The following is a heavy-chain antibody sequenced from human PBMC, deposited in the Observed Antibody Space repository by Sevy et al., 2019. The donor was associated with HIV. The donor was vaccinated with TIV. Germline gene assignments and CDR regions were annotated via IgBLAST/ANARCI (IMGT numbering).Heavy chain of an antibody. CDR2: ISWNSANI. J-gene: IGHJ4*02. Sequence: GGSLRLSCAASGFSFNDYAMHWVRQAPGKGLEWVSGISWNSANIDYMDSVKDRFTMSSDNAKNSLYLQMTSLRSEDTALYYCAKDLVSGTLRWYSLDSWGQGTLATVSS. V-gene: IGHV3-9*01. CDR1: GFSFNDYA. D-gene: IGHD2-15*01. CDR3: AKDLVSGTLRWYSLDS.